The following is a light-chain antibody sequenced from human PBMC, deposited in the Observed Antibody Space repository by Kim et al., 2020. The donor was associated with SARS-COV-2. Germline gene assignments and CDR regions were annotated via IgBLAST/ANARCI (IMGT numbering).Light chain of an antibody. J-gene: IGKJ2*01. CDR3: QQYANWPYT. CDR1: QSISGN. Sequence: SVSPGETATLSCRASQSISGNLAWYQQKSGQAPRLLFYHALSRATGIPARFSAGGSGTEFTLTIYSLQSEDFAVYSCQQYANWPYTFGQGTKLEI. V-gene: IGKV3-15*01. CDR2: HAL.